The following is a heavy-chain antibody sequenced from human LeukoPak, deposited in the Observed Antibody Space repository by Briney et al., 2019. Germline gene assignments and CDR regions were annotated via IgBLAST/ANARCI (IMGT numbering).Heavy chain of an antibody. J-gene: IGHJ4*02. V-gene: IGHV3-30*18. Sequence: TGGSLRLSCAASGFSVSDKYMGWVRQAPGKGLEWVAVISYDGGNKYYADSVKGRFTISRDNSKNTLYLQMNSLRTEDTAVYYCAKDIGEGGQWAFNYWGQGTLVTVSS. D-gene: IGHD3-10*01. CDR1: GFSVSDKY. CDR2: ISYDGGNK. CDR3: AKDIGEGGQWAFNY.